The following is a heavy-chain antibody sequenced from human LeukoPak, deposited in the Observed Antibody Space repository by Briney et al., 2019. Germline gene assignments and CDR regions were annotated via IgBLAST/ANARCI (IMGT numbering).Heavy chain of an antibody. CDR3: AREIYGRFDY. D-gene: IGHD2-2*02. CDR2: INPYNGNT. CDR1: GYTFTTYG. J-gene: IGHJ4*02. V-gene: IGHV1-18*01. Sequence: ASVTVSCTASGYTFTTYGISWVRQAPGQGLEWMGWINPYNGNTKFAQKLQGRVTMTTDTSTSTAYMELRSLRSDDTAVFYCAREIYGRFDYWGQGTLVTVSS.